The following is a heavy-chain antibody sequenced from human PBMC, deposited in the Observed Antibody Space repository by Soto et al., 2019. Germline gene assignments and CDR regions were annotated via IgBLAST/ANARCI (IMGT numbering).Heavy chain of an antibody. CDR1: GYSFTSYW. CDR3: ARLDYYDSSGYRYYFDY. CDR2: IYPGDSDT. V-gene: IGHV5-51*01. J-gene: IGHJ4*02. Sequence: EVQLVQSGAEVKKPGESLKISCKGSGYSFTSYWIGWVRQMPGKGLEWMGIIYPGDSDTRYSPSFQGQVTISADKSISTAYLQWSSLKASDTAMYYCARLDYYDSSGYRYYFDYWGQGTLVTVSS. D-gene: IGHD3-22*01.